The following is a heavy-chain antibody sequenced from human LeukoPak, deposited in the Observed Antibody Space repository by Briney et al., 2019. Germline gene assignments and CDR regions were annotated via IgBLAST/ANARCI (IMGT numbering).Heavy chain of an antibody. D-gene: IGHD6-13*01. Sequence: SETLSLTCTVSGGSISSSSYYWGWIRQPPGKGLEWIGSIYHSGSTYYNPSLKSRVTISVDTSKNQFSLKLSSVTAADTAVYYCARGIAAAGIYWFDPWGQGTLVTVSS. V-gene: IGHV4-39*07. J-gene: IGHJ5*02. CDR1: GGSISSSSYY. CDR2: IYHSGST. CDR3: ARGIAAAGIYWFDP.